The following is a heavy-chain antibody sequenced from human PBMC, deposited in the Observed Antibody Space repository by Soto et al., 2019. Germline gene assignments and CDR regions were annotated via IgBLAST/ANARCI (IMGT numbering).Heavy chain of an antibody. V-gene: IGHV4-30-2*01. CDR2: IYHSGST. D-gene: IGHD1-1*01. CDR3: ARFSRVGTTTDYFAY. Sequence: SETLSLTCAVSGGSISSGGYSWSWIRQPPGKGLEWIGYIYHSGSTYYNPSLKSRVTISVDRSKNQFSLKLSSVTAADTAVYYCARFSRVGTTTDYFAYWGPGTLVTVSS. J-gene: IGHJ4*02. CDR1: GGSISSGGYS.